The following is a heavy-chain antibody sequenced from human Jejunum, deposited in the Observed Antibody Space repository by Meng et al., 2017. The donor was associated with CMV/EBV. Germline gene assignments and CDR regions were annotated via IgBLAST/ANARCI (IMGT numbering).Heavy chain of an antibody. CDR2: INTITGNP. CDR3: ARELPATNLNNGY. Sequence: QVQLVQSGSWLKKPGASVKSSCKASGYTFTNHAIVWVRQAPGQGLEWMGWINTITGNPAYAQDFTGRFVFSLDTAVSTAYLQISSLKAEDTAVYYCARELPATNLNNGYWGQGTLVTVSS. J-gene: IGHJ4*02. V-gene: IGHV7-4-1*02. D-gene: IGHD6-25*01. CDR1: GYTFTNHA.